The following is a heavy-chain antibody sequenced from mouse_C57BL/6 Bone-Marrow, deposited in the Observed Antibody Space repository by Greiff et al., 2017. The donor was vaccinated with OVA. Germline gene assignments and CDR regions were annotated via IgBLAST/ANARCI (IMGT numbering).Heavy chain of an antibody. D-gene: IGHD4-1*01. CDR2: IWSGGST. V-gene: IGHV2-2*01. J-gene: IGHJ2*01. CDR3: ARGLGRSLYFDY. Sequence: VQLQQSGPGLVQPSQSLSITCTVSGFSLTSYGVHWVRQSPGKGLEWLGVIWSGGSTDYNAAFISRLSISKDNSKSQVFFKMNSLQADDTAIYYCARGLGRSLYFDYWGQGTTLTVSS. CDR1: GFSLTSYG.